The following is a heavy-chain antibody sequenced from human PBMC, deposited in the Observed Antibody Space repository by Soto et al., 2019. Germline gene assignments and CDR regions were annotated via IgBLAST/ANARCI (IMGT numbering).Heavy chain of an antibody. V-gene: IGHV1-18*01. J-gene: IGHJ3*02. CDR3: AGVYSGYDRHAFDI. Sequence: ASVKVSCKASGYTFTSYGISWVRQAPGQGLEWMGWISAYNGNTNYAQKLQGRVTMTTDTSTSTAYMELRSLRSDDTAVYYCAGVYSGYDRHAFDIWGQGTMVTVSS. CDR1: GYTFTSYG. D-gene: IGHD5-12*01. CDR2: ISAYNGNT.